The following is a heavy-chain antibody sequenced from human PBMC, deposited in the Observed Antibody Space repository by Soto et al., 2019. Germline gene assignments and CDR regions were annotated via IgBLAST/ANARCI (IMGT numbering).Heavy chain of an antibody. J-gene: IGHJ6*02. D-gene: IGHD4-17*01. CDR1: GFTFSSYG. Sequence: PGGSLRLSCAASGFTFSSYGMHWVRQAPGKGLEWVAVISYDGSNKYYADSVKGRFTISRDNSKNTLYLQMNSLRAEDTAVYYCAKVWDGENSYYYYGMDVWGQGTTVTVSS. CDR2: ISYDGSNK. V-gene: IGHV3-30*18. CDR3: AKVWDGENSYYYYGMDV.